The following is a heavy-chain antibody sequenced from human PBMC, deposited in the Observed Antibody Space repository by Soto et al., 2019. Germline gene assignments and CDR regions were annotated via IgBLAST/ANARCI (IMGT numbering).Heavy chain of an antibody. J-gene: IGHJ4*02. CDR3: ARTSITGTNRQFDY. D-gene: IGHD1-7*01. CDR2: IFSNDEK. V-gene: IGHV2-26*01. CDR1: GFSLSNARMG. Sequence: QVTLKESGPVLVKTTETLTLTCTVSGFSLSNARMGVSWIRQPPGKALEWLAHIFSNDEKSYSTSLKSRLTITKDTSKSHVVLTMTNMDPVDTATYYCARTSITGTNRQFDYWGQGTLVTVSS.